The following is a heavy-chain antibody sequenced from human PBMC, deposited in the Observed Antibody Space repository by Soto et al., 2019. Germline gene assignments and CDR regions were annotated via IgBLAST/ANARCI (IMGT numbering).Heavy chain of an antibody. V-gene: IGHV1-18*01. J-gene: IGHJ4*02. CDR3: ADEFEAGGQLVGGFDF. D-gene: IGHD6-6*01. Sequence: QVQLVQSGTEVKKPGASVKVSCKASGYTFTRFGINWVRQAPGQGLEWMGWISGHNGNTHSAQNFQGRVTVTTDTPTEEAYLALRSLRSVSPAAYYCADEFEAGGQLVGGFDFWGQGTLVTVSS. CDR2: ISGHNGNT. CDR1: GYTFTRFG.